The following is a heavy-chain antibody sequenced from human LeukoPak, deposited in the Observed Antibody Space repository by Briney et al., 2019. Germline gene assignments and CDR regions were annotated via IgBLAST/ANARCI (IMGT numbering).Heavy chain of an antibody. CDR3: ARVEMATIRS. V-gene: IGHV4-38-2*01. D-gene: IGHD5-24*01. Sequence: PSETLSLTCAVSGYSISSGYYWGWIRQPPGKGLEWIGSIYHSGSTYYNPSLKSRVTISVDTSKNQFSLKLSSVTAADTAVYYSARVEMATIRSWGQGTLVTVSS. J-gene: IGHJ4*02. CDR1: GYSISSGYY. CDR2: IYHSGST.